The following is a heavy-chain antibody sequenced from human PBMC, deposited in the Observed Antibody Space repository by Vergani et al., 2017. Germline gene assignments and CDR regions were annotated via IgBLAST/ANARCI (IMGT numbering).Heavy chain of an antibody. J-gene: IGHJ4*02. CDR2: IIPIFGTA. CDR3: ARAVLDVRGYSGYAPPDY. D-gene: IGHD5-12*01. Sequence: QVQLVQSGAEVKKPGSSVKVSCQASGSTFSSYAINWVRQAPGQGLEWMGGIIPIFGTAKYAQNFQGRVTITADESTSTAYMELSSLRSEDTAVYYCARAVLDVRGYSGYAPPDYWGQGTLVTVSS. V-gene: IGHV1-69*01. CDR1: GSTFSSYA.